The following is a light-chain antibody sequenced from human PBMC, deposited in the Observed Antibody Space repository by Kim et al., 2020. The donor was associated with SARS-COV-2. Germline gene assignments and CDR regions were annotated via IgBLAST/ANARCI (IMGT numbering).Light chain of an antibody. J-gene: IGLJ3*02. Sequence: EGFTISCSGSSSGAGTNAQNWYQQHPGTAPNRLIYSNNPRPSGVPARFSGSKSGTSGSLAISGLQSEDEADYYCAAWDDSLNGWVFGGGTKLTVL. CDR2: SNN. V-gene: IGLV1-44*01. CDR3: AAWDDSLNGWV. CDR1: SSGAGTNA.